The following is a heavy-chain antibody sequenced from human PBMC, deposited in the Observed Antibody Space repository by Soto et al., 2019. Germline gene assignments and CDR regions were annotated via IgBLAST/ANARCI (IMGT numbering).Heavy chain of an antibody. Sequence: SETLSLTCTVSGGSFRGYYWGWVRQPPGKGLEWIGEINHSGSSNYHPSLKSRVTISVATSKNQFSLTVNSVTPADTAVYYCARGEITLLGGMDVWGQGTTVTVSS. J-gene: IGHJ6*02. CDR3: ARGEITLLGGMDV. CDR1: GGSFRGYY. D-gene: IGHD3-10*01. V-gene: IGHV4-34*01. CDR2: INHSGSS.